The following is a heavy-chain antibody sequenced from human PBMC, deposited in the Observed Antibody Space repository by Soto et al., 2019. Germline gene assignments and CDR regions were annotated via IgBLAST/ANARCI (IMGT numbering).Heavy chain of an antibody. CDR3: AKIRVVGILRYYFDI. CDR2: IFYPGTT. J-gene: IGHJ4*02. V-gene: IGHV4-39*05. D-gene: IGHD2-15*01. Sequence: SETPSLPRHVSWGPPRGSKHKRARGRPPPGKGLEWIGNIFYPGTTYYSPSLKGRLTMSIDTSENQFSLKLSSVTAADTAVYYCAKIRVVGILRYYFDIWGRGTQVTVSS. CDR1: WGPPRGSKHK.